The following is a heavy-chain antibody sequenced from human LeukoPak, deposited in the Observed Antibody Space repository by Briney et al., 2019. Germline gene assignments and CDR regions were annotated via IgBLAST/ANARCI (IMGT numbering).Heavy chain of an antibody. CDR3: ARRLGNWGSPDDPFDI. CDR2: IYYSGST. Sequence: PSETLSLTCTVSGGSISSYYWSWLRQPPGKGLEWIGYIYYSGSTNYNPSLKSRVTISVGTSKNQFSLKLTSVTAADTAVYYCARRLGNWGSPDDPFDIWGQGTKVTVSS. V-gene: IGHV4-59*08. D-gene: IGHD7-27*01. CDR1: GGSISSYY. J-gene: IGHJ3*02.